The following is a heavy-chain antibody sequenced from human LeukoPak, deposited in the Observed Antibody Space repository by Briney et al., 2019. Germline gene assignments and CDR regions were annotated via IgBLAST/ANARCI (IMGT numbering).Heavy chain of an antibody. V-gene: IGHV3-74*01. CDR2: INSDGSST. CDR1: GFTFSSYW. Sequence: GGSLRLSCAASGFTFSSYWMHWVRQAPGKGLVWVSRINSDGSSTSYADSVKGRFTISRDNAKNTLYLQMNSLRAEDTAVYYCARKTGAAAATGGYYFDYWGQGTLVTVSS. D-gene: IGHD6-13*01. J-gene: IGHJ4*02. CDR3: ARKTGAAAATGGYYFDY.